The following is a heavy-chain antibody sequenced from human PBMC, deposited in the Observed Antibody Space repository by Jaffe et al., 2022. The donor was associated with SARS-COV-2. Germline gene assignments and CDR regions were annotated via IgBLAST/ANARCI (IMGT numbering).Heavy chain of an antibody. J-gene: IGHJ4*02. CDR3: ARQSSSAIDY. CDR1: GGSISSSTYH. Sequence: QLQLQESGPGLVRPSETLSLTCTVSGGSISSSTYHWGWIRQPPGKGLEWIGIIYPSGGAYFNPSLKSRVTISLDTSKNQLSLKLTSVTAADTAVYFCARQSSSAIDYWGQGILVTVSS. CDR2: IYPSGGA. D-gene: IGHD2-15*01. V-gene: IGHV4-39*01.